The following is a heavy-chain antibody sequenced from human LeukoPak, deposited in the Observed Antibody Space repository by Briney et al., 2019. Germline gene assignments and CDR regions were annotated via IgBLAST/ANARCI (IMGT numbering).Heavy chain of an antibody. V-gene: IGHV4-39*01. CDR3: ARRRSGWYVGAFDI. Sequence: SETLSLTCTVSGGSMSSSSYYWGWIRQPPGKGLEWIGSIYYSGSTYYNPSLKSRVTISVDTSKNQFSLKLSSVTAADTAVYYCARRRSGWYVGAFDIWGQGTMVTVSS. J-gene: IGHJ3*02. CDR1: GGSMSSSSYY. CDR2: IYYSGST. D-gene: IGHD6-19*01.